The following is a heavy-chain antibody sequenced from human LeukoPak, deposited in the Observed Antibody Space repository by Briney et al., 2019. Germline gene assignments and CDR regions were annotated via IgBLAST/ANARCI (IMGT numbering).Heavy chain of an antibody. CDR3: ARPCPVSSGWYAPFFDY. CDR2: INHSGST. Sequence: SETLSLTCAVYGGSFSGYYWSWIRQPPGKGLEWIGEINHSGSTNYNPSLKSRVTISVDTSKNQFSLKLCSVTAADTAVYYCARPCPVSSGWYAPFFDYWGQGTLVTVSS. J-gene: IGHJ4*02. D-gene: IGHD6-19*01. CDR1: GGSFSGYY. V-gene: IGHV4-34*01.